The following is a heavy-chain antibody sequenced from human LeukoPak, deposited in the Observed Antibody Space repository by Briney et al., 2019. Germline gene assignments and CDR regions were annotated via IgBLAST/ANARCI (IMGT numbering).Heavy chain of an antibody. CDR1: GYSFTSYW. CDR2: IDPSDSYN. Sequence: GEALKISCKGSGYSFTSYWIGWVRQRPRKGVEGSGRIDPSDSYNYYSPSFRGHVTISTDKSITTAYLQWSSLTASDTAMYYCASDCSGGRCYGDYWGQGTLVTVSS. D-gene: IGHD2-15*01. V-gene: IGHV5-10-1*01. CDR3: ASDCSGGRCYGDY. J-gene: IGHJ4*02.